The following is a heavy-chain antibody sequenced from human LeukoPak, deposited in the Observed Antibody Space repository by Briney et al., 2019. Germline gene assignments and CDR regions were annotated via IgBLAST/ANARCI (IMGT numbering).Heavy chain of an antibody. Sequence: PSETLSFTCTVSGGSISSYYWSWIRQPPGKGLEWIGYIYYSGSTNYNPSLKSRVTISVDTSKNQFSLKLSSVTAADTAVYYCARASNWNGSFDYWGQGTLVTVSS. CDR3: ARASNWNGSFDY. D-gene: IGHD1-1*01. CDR1: GGSISSYY. V-gene: IGHV4-59*08. J-gene: IGHJ4*02. CDR2: IYYSGST.